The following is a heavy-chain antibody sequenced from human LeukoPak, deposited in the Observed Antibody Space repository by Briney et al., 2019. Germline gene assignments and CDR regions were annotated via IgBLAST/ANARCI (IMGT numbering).Heavy chain of an antibody. CDR3: ARGVLAGLDYFDY. V-gene: IGHV3-7*01. Sequence: GGSLRLSCAASGFTFSQYWMTWVRQAPGKGLEWVANINPDGSEKIYVASVKGRFTISRDNAKNSLYLQMNSLRAEDTALYYCARGVLAGLDYFDYWGQGTLVTVSS. J-gene: IGHJ4*02. CDR2: INPDGSEK. CDR1: GFTFSQYW. D-gene: IGHD3-9*01.